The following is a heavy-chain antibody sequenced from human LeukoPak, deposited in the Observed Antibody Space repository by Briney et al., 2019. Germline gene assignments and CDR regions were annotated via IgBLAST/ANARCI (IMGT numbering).Heavy chain of an antibody. V-gene: IGHV3-23*01. Sequence: GGSLRLSCAVSGFAFGSEAMSWVRQSPARGLEWVASISPGGGTTYYADYVKGRFTISRDNSKNSLFVQMNSLRAEDTAVYFCAKEGYIYDYHCAMDVWGQGTTVTVSS. J-gene: IGHJ6*02. CDR3: AKEGYIYDYHCAMDV. CDR2: ISPGGGTT. D-gene: IGHD3-16*01. CDR1: GFAFGSEA.